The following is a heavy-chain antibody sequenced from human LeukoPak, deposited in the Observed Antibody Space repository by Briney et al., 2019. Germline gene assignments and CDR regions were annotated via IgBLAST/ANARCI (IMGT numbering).Heavy chain of an antibody. CDR1: GYTFTSYD. CDR2: MNPNSGNT. J-gene: IGHJ6*02. CDR3: AYKRISGSYPYGMDV. D-gene: IGHD3-10*01. Sequence: ASVKVSCKASGYTFTSYDINWVRQATGQGLEWMGWMNPNSGNTGYAQKFQGRVTMTRNTSISTAYMELSSLRSEDTAVYYCAYKRISGSYPYGMDVWGQGTTVTASS. V-gene: IGHV1-8*01.